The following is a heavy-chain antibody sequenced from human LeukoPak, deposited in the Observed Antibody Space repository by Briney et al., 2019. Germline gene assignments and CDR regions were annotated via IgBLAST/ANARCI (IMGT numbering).Heavy chain of an antibody. Sequence: PSETLSLTCAVYGGSFSGYYWSWIRQPPGKGLEWIGEINHSGSTNYNPSLKSRVTISVDTYKNQFSLKLSSVTAADTAVYYCARKGCSRTYYFDYWGQGTLVTVSS. D-gene: IGHD6-13*01. CDR1: GGSFSGYY. CDR3: ARKGCSRTYYFDY. J-gene: IGHJ4*02. V-gene: IGHV4-34*01. CDR2: INHSGST.